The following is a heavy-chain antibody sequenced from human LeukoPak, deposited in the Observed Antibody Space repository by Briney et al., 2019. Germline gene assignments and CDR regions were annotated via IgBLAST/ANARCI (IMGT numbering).Heavy chain of an antibody. CDR1: GLTFSNYG. CDR2: IRYDGRNK. Sequence: PGGSLRLSCAAAGLTFSNYGMHWIRQAPGKGLQWVAYIRYDGRNKYSSDSVKGRFTIYRDNSKSTLYSQMNSLRPEDTAVYYCAKGGSNNWSFDNWGQGTLVTVSS. D-gene: IGHD1-1*01. CDR3: AKGGSNNWSFDN. V-gene: IGHV3-30*02. J-gene: IGHJ4*02.